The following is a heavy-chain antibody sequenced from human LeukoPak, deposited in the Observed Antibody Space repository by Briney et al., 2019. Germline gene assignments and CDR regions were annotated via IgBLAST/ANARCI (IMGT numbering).Heavy chain of an antibody. V-gene: IGHV3-30*04. CDR2: ISYDGSNR. CDR3: ASPQLDCSSTSCYLTY. CDR1: GFTFSSYA. J-gene: IGHJ4*02. D-gene: IGHD2-2*01. Sequence: GGSLRLSCAASGFTFSSYAMHWVRQAPGKGLEWVAVISYDGSNRYYADSVKGRFTISRDNSKNTLYLQMNSLRAEDTAVYYCASPQLDCSSTSCYLTYWGQGTLVTVSS.